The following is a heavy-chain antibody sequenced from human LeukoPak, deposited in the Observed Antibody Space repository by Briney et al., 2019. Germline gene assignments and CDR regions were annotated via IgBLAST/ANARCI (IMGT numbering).Heavy chain of an antibody. J-gene: IGHJ6*03. CDR3: ARAGGSYYSNYYYYMDV. Sequence: ASVKVSCKASGYTFTSYGISWVRQAPGQGLEWMGWISAYNGYTNYAQKLQGRVTMTTDTSTSTAYMELRSLRSDDTAVYYCARAGGSYYSNYYYYMDVWGKGTTVTVSS. CDR2: ISAYNGYT. V-gene: IGHV1-18*01. CDR1: GYTFTSYG. D-gene: IGHD1-26*01.